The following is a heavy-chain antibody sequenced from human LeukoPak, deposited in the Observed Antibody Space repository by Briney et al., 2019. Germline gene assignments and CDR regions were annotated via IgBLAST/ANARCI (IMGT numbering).Heavy chain of an antibody. J-gene: IGHJ4*02. CDR1: GFTFSSYA. V-gene: IGHV3-30-3*01. CDR2: ISYDGSNK. D-gene: IGHD6-25*01. Sequence: GGSLRLSCAASGFTFSSYAMHWVRQAPGKGLEWVAVISYDGSNKYYADSVKGRFTISRDNSKNTLYLQMNSLRAEDTAVYYCARAPKQRPFDYWGQGTLVTVSS. CDR3: ARAPKQRPFDY.